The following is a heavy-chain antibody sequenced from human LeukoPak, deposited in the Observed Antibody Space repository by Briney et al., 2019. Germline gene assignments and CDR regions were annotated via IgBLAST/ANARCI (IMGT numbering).Heavy chain of an antibody. CDR1: GYTFTDYY. Sequence: AASVKVSXKVSGYTFTDYYMHWVQQAPGKGLEWMGLVDPEDGETIYAEKFQGRVTITADTSTDTAYMELSSLRSEDTAVYYCATLLAVAGSASWGQGTLVTVSS. V-gene: IGHV1-69-2*01. CDR2: VDPEDGET. J-gene: IGHJ4*02. D-gene: IGHD6-19*01. CDR3: ATLLAVAGSAS.